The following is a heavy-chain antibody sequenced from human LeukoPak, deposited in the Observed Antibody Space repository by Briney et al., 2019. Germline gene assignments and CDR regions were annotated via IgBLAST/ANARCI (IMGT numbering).Heavy chain of an antibody. Sequence: GGSLRLSCAASGFTFSSYSMNWVRQAPGKGLEWVSSISSSSSYIYYADSVKGRLTISRDNAKNSLYLQMNSLRAEDTAVYYCARAQYGGYPYFDYWGQGTLVTVSS. D-gene: IGHD5-12*01. J-gene: IGHJ4*02. CDR2: ISSSSSYI. V-gene: IGHV3-21*01. CDR3: ARAQYGGYPYFDY. CDR1: GFTFSSYS.